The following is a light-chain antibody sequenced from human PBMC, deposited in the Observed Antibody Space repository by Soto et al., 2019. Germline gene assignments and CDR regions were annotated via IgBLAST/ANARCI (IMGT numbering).Light chain of an antibody. CDR3: QQYGSSGT. J-gene: IGKJ1*01. Sequence: EIVLTKSPGTLSLSPGERATLSCRASQSVSNNYLAWYQQKPGQAPRLLIYGASNRATGIPDRFSGSGSGTDSTLTIRRLEPEDFAVYYCQQYGSSGTVGQGTQVEIK. CDR2: GAS. CDR1: QSVSNNY. V-gene: IGKV3-20*01.